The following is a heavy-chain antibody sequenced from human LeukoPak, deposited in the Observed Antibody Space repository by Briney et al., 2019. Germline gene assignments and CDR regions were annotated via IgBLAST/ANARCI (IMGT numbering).Heavy chain of an antibody. V-gene: IGHV3-21*01. CDR2: ISSSTTYI. CDR1: GFTFSSYS. J-gene: IGHJ4*02. Sequence: PGGSLRLSCAASGFTFSSYSMNWVRQAPGKGLEWVSSISSSTTYIYYADSVKGRFTISRDNAKNSLYLQINSLRAEDTALFYCARSVDGYNYLFDYWGQGTLVTVSS. D-gene: IGHD5-24*01. CDR3: ARSVDGYNYLFDY.